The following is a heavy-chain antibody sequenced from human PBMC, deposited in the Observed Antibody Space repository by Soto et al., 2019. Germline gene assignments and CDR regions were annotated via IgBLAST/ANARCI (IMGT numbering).Heavy chain of an antibody. Sequence: GGSLRLSCAASGFSFGSYALSWVRQAPGKGLEWVSTISGSDGKTFYADSVKGRLSISRDTSQSTLYLQMNSLRADDTAMYYCARWSYLDYWGQGTRVTVSS. CDR1: GFSFGSYA. J-gene: IGHJ4*02. V-gene: IGHV3-23*01. CDR3: ARWSYLDY. CDR2: ISGSDGKT. D-gene: IGHD3-3*01.